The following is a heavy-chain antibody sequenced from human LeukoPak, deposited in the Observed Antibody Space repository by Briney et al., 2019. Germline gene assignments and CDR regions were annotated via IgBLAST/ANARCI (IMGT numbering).Heavy chain of an antibody. J-gene: IGHJ4*02. V-gene: IGHV3-33*06. D-gene: IGHD2-8*01. CDR2: IWYDGSNK. CDR3: AKGEMVSRQDY. CDR1: GLTFSTYG. Sequence: GTSLRLSCAASGLTFSTYGFNWVRQAPGKGLEWVAVIWYDGSNKYYGDSVKGRFTISRDSSTVYLQMNSLRAEDTAVYYCAKGEMVSRQDYWGQGTLVTVSS.